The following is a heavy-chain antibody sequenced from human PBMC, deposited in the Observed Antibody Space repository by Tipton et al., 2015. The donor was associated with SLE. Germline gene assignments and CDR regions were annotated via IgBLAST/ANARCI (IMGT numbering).Heavy chain of an antibody. J-gene: IGHJ3*02. CDR1: GGSFSGYY. Sequence: LRLSCAVYGGSFSGYYWSWIRQHPGKGLEWIGYIYYSGSTYYNPSLKSRVTISVDTSKNQFSLKLSSVTAADTAVYYCARERKGPWETLPRGAFDIWGQGTMVTVSS. CDR3: ARERKGPWETLPRGAFDI. CDR2: IYYSGST. V-gene: IGHV4-31*02. D-gene: IGHD1-26*01.